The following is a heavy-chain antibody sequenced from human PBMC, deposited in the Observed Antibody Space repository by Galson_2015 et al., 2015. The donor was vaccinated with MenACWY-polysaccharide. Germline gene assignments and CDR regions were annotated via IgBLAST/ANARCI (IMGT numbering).Heavy chain of an antibody. CDR3: VRYGAGDRRWPPLASPSSFGLDV. J-gene: IGHJ6*02. CDR2: ITSDGSNK. D-gene: IGHD3-3*02. CDR1: DFTFSDMD. V-gene: IGHV3-30*03. Sequence: SRRLSCAASDFTFSDMDMHGGRRAPDKGLGGVEDITSDGSNKYKAEAVKGRFTISGKNSKDTLYLQIASRRLGDSAVYYGVRYGAGDRRWPPLASPSSFGLDVWGQGTPVTVSS.